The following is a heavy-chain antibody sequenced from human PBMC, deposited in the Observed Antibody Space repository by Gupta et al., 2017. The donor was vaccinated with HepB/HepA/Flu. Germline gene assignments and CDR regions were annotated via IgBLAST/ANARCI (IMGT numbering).Heavy chain of an antibody. D-gene: IGHD1-1*01. V-gene: IGHV2-5*01. J-gene: IGHJ4*02. CDR1: GFSLDTAGVG. CDR3: VHRHNDGGRSLFRY. CDR2: VYWHDDK. Sequence: QITLKESGPTLVKPTETLTLTCTFSGFSLDTAGVGVGWIRQPPGKALEWLALVYWHDDKRYNPSLRGRLTITKDTSKNQVVVTMANLDPVDTATYYCVHRHNDGGRSLFRYWGQGTLVTVSS.